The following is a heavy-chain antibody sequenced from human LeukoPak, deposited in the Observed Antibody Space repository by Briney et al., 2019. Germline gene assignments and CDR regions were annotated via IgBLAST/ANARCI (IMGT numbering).Heavy chain of an antibody. Sequence: SETLSLTCTVSGGSISSSSYYWGWIRQPPGEGLEWIGSIYYSGSTYYNPSLKSRVTISVDTSKNQFSLKLSSVAAADTAVYYCARLISDAFDIWGQGTMVTVSS. CDR2: IYYSGST. V-gene: IGHV4-39*01. CDR1: GGSISSSSYY. J-gene: IGHJ3*02. CDR3: ARLISDAFDI.